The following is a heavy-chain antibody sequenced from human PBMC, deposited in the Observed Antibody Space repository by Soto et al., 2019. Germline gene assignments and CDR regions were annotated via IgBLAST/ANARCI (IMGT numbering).Heavy chain of an antibody. CDR2: IKGEADGGTT. J-gene: IGHJ4*02. D-gene: IGHD3-22*01. CDR1: GVTFSNAW. CDR3: TTGLSNGYYNFDY. Sequence: PGGSLRLACAASGVTFSNAWMSWVRQAPGKGLEWVGRIKGEADGGTTDYAAPVKGRITISRDHSKDTLYLQMNSLKTEDTAVYYCTTGLSNGYYNFDYWGQGT. V-gene: IGHV3-15*01.